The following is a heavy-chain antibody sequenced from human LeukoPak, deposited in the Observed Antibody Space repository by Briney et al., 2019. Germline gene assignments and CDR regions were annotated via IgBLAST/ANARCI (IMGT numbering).Heavy chain of an antibody. Sequence: ASVKVSCKASGFTFTSSAMQWVRQARGQRLEWIGWIVVGSGNTNYAQKFRERVTITRDMSTSTAYMELSSLRSEDTAVYYCARRNEDYYGSGSYWFDPWGQGTLVTVSS. V-gene: IGHV1-58*02. J-gene: IGHJ5*02. CDR3: ARRNEDYYGSGSYWFDP. D-gene: IGHD3-10*01. CDR2: IVVGSGNT. CDR1: GFTFTSSA.